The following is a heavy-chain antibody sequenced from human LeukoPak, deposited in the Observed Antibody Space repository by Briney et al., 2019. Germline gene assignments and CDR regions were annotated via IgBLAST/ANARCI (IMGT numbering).Heavy chain of an antibody. Sequence: GGSLRLSCAASGFTFSSYEMNWVRQAPGKGLEWVSFISSSGSTIYYADSVKGRFTISRDNAKNSLYLQMNSLRAEDTAVYYCASRYEVLTGMLADYYYAMDVWGQGTTVTVSS. V-gene: IGHV3-48*03. D-gene: IGHD3-9*01. J-gene: IGHJ6*02. CDR2: ISSSGSTI. CDR1: GFTFSSYE. CDR3: ASRYEVLTGMLADYYYAMDV.